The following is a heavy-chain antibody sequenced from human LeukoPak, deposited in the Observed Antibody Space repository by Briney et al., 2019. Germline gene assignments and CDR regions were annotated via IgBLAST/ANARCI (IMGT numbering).Heavy chain of an antibody. CDR2: IYTTGST. V-gene: IGHV4-4*07. D-gene: IGHD1-26*01. J-gene: IGHJ4*02. CDR3: ARSGSYSGPYVY. Sequence: SETLSLTCTVSGGSISSYYWSWIRQPAGKGLEWIGRIYTTGSTNYNPSLKSRITMSVDTSKNQFSLKLSPVTAADTAVYYCARSGSYSGPYVYWGQGTLVTVSS. CDR1: GGSISSYY.